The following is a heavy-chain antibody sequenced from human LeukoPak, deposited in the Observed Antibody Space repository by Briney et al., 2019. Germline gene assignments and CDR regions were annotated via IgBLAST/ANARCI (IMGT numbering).Heavy chain of an antibody. D-gene: IGHD3-22*01. CDR2: FDPEDGET. CDR1: GYILTELS. V-gene: IGHV1-24*01. Sequence: ASVKVSCKVSGYILTELSMHWVRQAPGKGLEWMGGFDPEDGETIYAQKFQGRVTMTTDTSTSTAYMELRSLRSDDTAVYYCARVGYDSSLQDYWGQGTLVTVSS. J-gene: IGHJ4*02. CDR3: ARVGYDSSLQDY.